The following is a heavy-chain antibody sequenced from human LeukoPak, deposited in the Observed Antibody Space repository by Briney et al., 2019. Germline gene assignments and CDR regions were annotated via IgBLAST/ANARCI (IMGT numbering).Heavy chain of an antibody. CDR2: VIPSLDVS. CDR1: GDTFITYT. D-gene: IGHD2-15*01. J-gene: IGHJ4*02. CDR3: ARDHCSRGSCLGGH. Sequence: VASVKVSCQASGDTFITYTFSWVRQAPGQGLEWMGRVIPSLDVSNYAEKFQGRVTINADKSSSTTYMELTSLRSEDTAMYYCARDHCSRGSCLGGHWGQGTLVTVSS. V-gene: IGHV1-69*04.